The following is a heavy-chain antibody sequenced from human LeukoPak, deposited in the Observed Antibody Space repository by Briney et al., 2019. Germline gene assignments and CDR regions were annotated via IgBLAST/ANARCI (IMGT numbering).Heavy chain of an antibody. CDR2: IYYNGNI. Sequence: SETLSLTCTVSGGSISRTGYYWGWIRQPPGKGLEWIGRIYYNGNIYYNPSLKSRVTISVDTAKNQLSLKLTSVTDADTAVYYCARHADSGFGELAFDYWGQGTLVTVSS. D-gene: IGHD3-10*01. CDR3: ARHADSGFGELAFDY. CDR1: GGSISRTGYY. V-gene: IGHV4-39*01. J-gene: IGHJ4*02.